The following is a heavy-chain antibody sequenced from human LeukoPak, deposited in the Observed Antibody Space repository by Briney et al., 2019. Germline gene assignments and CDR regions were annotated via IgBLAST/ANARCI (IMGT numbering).Heavy chain of an antibody. V-gene: IGHV3-30-3*01. CDR3: ASSPIQPHTDYYYYYGMDV. Sequence: GGSLRLSCAASGFTFSSYAMHWVRQAPGKGLEWVAVISYDGSNKYYADSVKGRFTISRDNSKNTLYLQMNSLRAEDTAVYYCASSPIQPHTDYYYYYGMDVWGQGTTVTVSS. CDR2: ISYDGSNK. CDR1: GFTFSSYA. J-gene: IGHJ6*02. D-gene: IGHD5-18*01.